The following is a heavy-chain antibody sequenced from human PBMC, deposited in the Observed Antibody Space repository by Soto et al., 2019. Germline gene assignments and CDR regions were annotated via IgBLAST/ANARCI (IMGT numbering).Heavy chain of an antibody. CDR3: ARHLHPIAAAGTYYYGMDV. D-gene: IGHD6-13*01. J-gene: IGHJ6*02. CDR2: IDSSDSYT. CDR1: GYSFNDYW. Sequence: PGESLKISCKGSGYSFNDYWIGWVRQMPGKGLEWMGRIDSSDSYTNYSPSFQGHVTISADKSISTAYLQWSSLKASDTAMYYCARHLHPIAAAGTYYYGMDVWGQGTTVTVSS. V-gene: IGHV5-10-1*01.